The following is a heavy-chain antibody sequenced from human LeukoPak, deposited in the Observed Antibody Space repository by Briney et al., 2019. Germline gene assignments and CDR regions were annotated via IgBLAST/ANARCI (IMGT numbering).Heavy chain of an antibody. V-gene: IGHV1-8*01. Sequence: ASVKVSCKASGYTFTNDNINWVRQATGQGLEWMGWMNPNSNTGFAQKFQGRVTLTRNTSISTAYMELSSLRSEDTAVYYCARGIPADYWGQGTLVTVSS. CDR2: MNPNSNT. CDR1: GYTFTNDN. J-gene: IGHJ4*02. CDR3: ARGIPADY. D-gene: IGHD6-13*01.